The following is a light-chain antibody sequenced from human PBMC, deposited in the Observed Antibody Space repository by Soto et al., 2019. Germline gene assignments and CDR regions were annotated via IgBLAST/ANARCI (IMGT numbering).Light chain of an antibody. V-gene: IGKV3-15*01. CDR3: QQYNDWPLT. CDR1: QSLGSN. J-gene: IGKJ1*01. CDR2: AAS. Sequence: VMTQSPATLSVSPGDTATLSCRASQSLGSNLGWYQQKPGQAPRLLIFAASTRATGVPARFSGSGSATEFSLTISSLQSEDFAVYFCQQYNDWPLTFGQGTKVEI.